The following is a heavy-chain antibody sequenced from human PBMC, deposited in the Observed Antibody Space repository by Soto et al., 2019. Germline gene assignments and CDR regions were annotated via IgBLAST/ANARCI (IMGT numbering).Heavy chain of an antibody. Sequence: EVQLLESGGGLVQPGGSLRLSCAASGFTFNNYAMSWVRQAPGKGLEWVSAISATGQGIYYADSVKGRFIISRDNSKNTVFLHMDSLTAEDTAVYYCAKDRDYPRDYFHYWGQGTLVTVSS. CDR3: AKDRDYPRDYFHY. D-gene: IGHD3-10*01. CDR1: GFTFNNYA. CDR2: ISATGQGI. J-gene: IGHJ4*02. V-gene: IGHV3-23*01.